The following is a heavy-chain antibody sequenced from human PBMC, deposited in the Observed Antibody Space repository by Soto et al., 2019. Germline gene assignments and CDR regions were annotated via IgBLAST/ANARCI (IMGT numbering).Heavy chain of an antibody. Sequence: ASVKVSCKASGYTFTNYYIKWVRQAPGQGLEWMGVISPSGGTTTYAQKFKGRVTMTRDTSTSTVQMELSMLRSEDTAVYYCAQCGGYCYAPDYWGQGTLVTVSS. D-gene: IGHD2-21*02. V-gene: IGHV1-46*01. CDR3: AQCGGYCYAPDY. CDR1: GYTFTNYY. J-gene: IGHJ4*02. CDR2: ISPSGGTT.